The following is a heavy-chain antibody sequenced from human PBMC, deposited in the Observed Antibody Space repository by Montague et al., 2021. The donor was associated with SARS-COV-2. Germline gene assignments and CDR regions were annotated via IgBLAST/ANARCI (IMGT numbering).Heavy chain of an antibody. CDR3: ARHERQWLRSYPCYFDY. Sequence: SETLSLTCAVYGGSFSGYYWSWIRQPPGKGLEWIGSIYYSGSTYYNPSLKSRVTISVDTSKNQFSLKLSSVTAADTAVYYCARHERQWLRSYPCYFDYWGQGTLVTVSS. CDR2: IYYSGST. CDR1: GGSFSGYY. J-gene: IGHJ4*02. V-gene: IGHV4-34*01. D-gene: IGHD5-12*01.